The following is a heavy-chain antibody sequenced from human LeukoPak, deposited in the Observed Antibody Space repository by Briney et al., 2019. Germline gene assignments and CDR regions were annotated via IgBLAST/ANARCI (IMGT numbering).Heavy chain of an antibody. D-gene: IGHD5/OR15-5a*01. V-gene: IGHV3-33*06. J-gene: IGHJ4*02. CDR2: IWYDGSNK. CDR1: GFSFSDFG. CDR3: AKDVSLDY. Sequence: GGSLRLSCAASGFSFSDFGMHWVRQAPGKGLEWVAVIWYDGSNKYYADSVKGRFTISRDNSKNTLYLQMNSLRAEDTAVYYCAKDVSLDYWGQGTLVTVSS.